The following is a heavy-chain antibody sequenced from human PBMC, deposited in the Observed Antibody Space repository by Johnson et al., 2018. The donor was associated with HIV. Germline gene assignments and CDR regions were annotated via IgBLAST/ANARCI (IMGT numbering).Heavy chain of an antibody. CDR3: ASTSSGWFYAFDI. V-gene: IGHV3-23*04. J-gene: IGHJ3*02. Sequence: MLLVESGGGLVQPGRSLRLSCAASGFTFDDYAMHWVRQAPGKGLEWVSGISGSGGSTYYADSVKGRFTISRDNSKNTLYLQMNSLRAEDTAVYYCASTSSGWFYAFDIWGQGTMVTVSS. CDR1: GFTFDDYA. CDR2: ISGSGGST. D-gene: IGHD6-19*01.